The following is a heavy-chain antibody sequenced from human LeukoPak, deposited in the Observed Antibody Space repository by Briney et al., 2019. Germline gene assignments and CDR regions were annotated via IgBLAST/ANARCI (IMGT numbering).Heavy chain of an antibody. Sequence: GESLKISCKGSGYKFNAYWIAWVRQMPGKGLEWMGIIYPGDSDTRYSPSFHGQVIISADKSISTAYLQWNSLKASDTAMYYCASGGYGTFDSWGQGTLVTVSS. CDR2: IYPGDSDT. CDR3: ASGGYGTFDS. CDR1: GYKFNAYW. V-gene: IGHV5-51*01. J-gene: IGHJ4*02. D-gene: IGHD3-10*01.